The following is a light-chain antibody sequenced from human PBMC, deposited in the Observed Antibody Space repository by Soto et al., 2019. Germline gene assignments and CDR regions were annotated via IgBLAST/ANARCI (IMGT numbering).Light chain of an antibody. CDR2: DAS. J-gene: IGKJ1*01. Sequence: EIVLTQSPATLSLSPGERATLSCRASQSVSSYLAWYQQKPGQAPRLLIYDASNMATGIPARFSGSVSGTDFTLTISSLEPEDFAVYYCQQRSNWPPYTFGQGTKVEIK. CDR1: QSVSSY. CDR3: QQRSNWPPYT. V-gene: IGKV3-11*01.